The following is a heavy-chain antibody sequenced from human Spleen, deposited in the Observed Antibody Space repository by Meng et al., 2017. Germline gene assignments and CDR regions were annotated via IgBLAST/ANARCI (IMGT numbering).Heavy chain of an antibody. J-gene: IGHJ4*02. CDR3: ARDLGLYGGIFDY. V-gene: IGHV3-11*04. D-gene: IGHD4-23*01. CDR1: GFTFSDYY. Sequence: GESLKISCAASGFTFSDYYMSWIRQAPGKGLEWVSYISSSGSTIYYADSVKGRFTISRDNAKNSLYLQMNSLRAEDTAVYYCARDLGLYGGIFDYWGQGTLVTVSS. CDR2: ISSSGSTI.